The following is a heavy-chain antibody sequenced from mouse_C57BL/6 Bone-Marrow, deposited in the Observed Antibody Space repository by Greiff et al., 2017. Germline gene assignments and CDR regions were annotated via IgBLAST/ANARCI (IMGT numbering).Heavy chain of an antibody. J-gene: IGHJ1*03. CDR1: GFTFSDYY. D-gene: IGHD4-1*01. CDR3: ARHPELGLGYFDV. V-gene: IGHV5-12*01. CDR2: ISNGGGST. Sequence: EVKLMESGGGLVQPGGSLKLSCAASGFTFSDYYMYWVRQTPEKRLEWVAYISNGGGSTYYPDTVKGRFTISRDNAYNTLYLQLSRLKSEDAAMYYCARHPELGLGYFDVWGTGTTVTVSS.